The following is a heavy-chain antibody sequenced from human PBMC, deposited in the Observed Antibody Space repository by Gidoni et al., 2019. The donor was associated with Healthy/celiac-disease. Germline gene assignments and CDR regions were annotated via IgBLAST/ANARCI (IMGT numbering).Heavy chain of an antibody. D-gene: IGHD3-22*01. Sequence: QVQLQESGPGLLKPSHTLSLTCTVSGGSMSIGGYYWSWIRQHPGKGMEWIGYIYYSGGTYYKPSLKSRVTISVDTSKNQFSLKLSSVTAADTAVYYCARTDSSGYRSYWYFDLWGRGTLVTVSS. CDR2: IYYSGGT. CDR1: GGSMSIGGYY. J-gene: IGHJ2*01. CDR3: ARTDSSGYRSYWYFDL. V-gene: IGHV4-31*03.